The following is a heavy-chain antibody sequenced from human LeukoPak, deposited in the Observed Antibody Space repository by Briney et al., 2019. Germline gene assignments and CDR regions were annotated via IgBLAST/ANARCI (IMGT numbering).Heavy chain of an antibody. V-gene: IGHV3-23*01. Sequence: GGTLRLSCAASGFTFSSYVMSWVRQAPGKGLEWVSGISGSGGSTYYANSVKGRFTISRDKSKNTLYLQMSSLRAEDTATYYCAKGYVSHYYYGMDVWGQGTTATVSS. CDR1: GFTFSSYV. CDR3: AKGYVSHYYYGMDV. CDR2: ISGSGGST. J-gene: IGHJ6*02. D-gene: IGHD5-12*01.